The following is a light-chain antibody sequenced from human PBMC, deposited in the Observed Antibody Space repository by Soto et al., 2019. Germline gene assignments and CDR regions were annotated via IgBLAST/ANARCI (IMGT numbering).Light chain of an antibody. Sequence: EIVLTQSPGTLSLSPGERATLSCRASQSVISDYLAWYQQKPGQAPRLLVYGASSRATGAPDRFSGSGSGTDFTLTITRLEPEDFAVYYCKQYGSSPLTFGGGTKVEI. CDR3: KQYGSSPLT. CDR2: GAS. J-gene: IGKJ4*01. V-gene: IGKV3-20*01. CDR1: QSVISDY.